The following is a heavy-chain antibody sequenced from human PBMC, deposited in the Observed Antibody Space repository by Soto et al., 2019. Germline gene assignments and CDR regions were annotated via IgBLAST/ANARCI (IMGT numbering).Heavy chain of an antibody. CDR3: ALRSMAVVPEY. D-gene: IGHD3-22*01. CDR1: GDSISSYY. J-gene: IGHJ4*02. CDR2: LYYGRSA. Sequence: QVQLQESGPGLVKPSETLSLTCAVSGDSISSYYCMWIRQPPGKGLESIGYLYYGRSANYNPSLKXRXTXSXXTSPNHCSRPLSSMTAADTAVYYCALRSMAVVPEYWGQGTLVTVSS. V-gene: IGHV4-59*01.